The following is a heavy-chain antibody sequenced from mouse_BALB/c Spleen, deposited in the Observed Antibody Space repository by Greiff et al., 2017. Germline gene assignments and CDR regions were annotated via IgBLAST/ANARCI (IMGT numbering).Heavy chain of an antibody. CDR3: ATLYGPIMDY. V-gene: IGHV3-2*02. D-gene: IGHD1-1*02. Sequence: EVKLVESGPGLVKPSQSLSLTCTVTGYSITSDYAWNWIRQFPGNKLEWMGYISYSGSTSYNPSLKSRISITRDTSKNQFFLQLNSVTTEDTATYYCATLYGPIMDYWGQGTAVTVST. CDR2: ISYSGST. J-gene: IGHJ4*01. CDR1: GYSITSDYA.